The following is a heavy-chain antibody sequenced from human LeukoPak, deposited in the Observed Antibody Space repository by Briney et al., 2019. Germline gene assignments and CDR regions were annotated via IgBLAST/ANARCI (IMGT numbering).Heavy chain of an antibody. CDR3: AKDQKNLWFGGLFPSY. Sequence: GGSLRLSCAASGFTFSSYAMSWVRQAPGKGLEWVSAISGSGGSTYYADSVKGRFTISRDNSKNTLYLQMNSLRAEDTAVYYCAKDQKNLWFGGLFPSYWGQGTLVTVSS. D-gene: IGHD3-10*01. CDR2: ISGSGGST. CDR1: GFTFSSYA. J-gene: IGHJ4*02. V-gene: IGHV3-23*01.